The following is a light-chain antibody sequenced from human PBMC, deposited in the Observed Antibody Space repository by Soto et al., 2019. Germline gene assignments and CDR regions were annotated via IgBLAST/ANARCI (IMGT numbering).Light chain of an antibody. CDR2: AAS. J-gene: IGKJ2*01. V-gene: IGKV1-39*01. CDR1: QSISSY. Sequence: DIQMTQSPSSLSASVGERVTITCRASQSISSYLNWYQQKPGKAPKLLIYAASSLKSGVPSRFSGSGSGTNFTLTISSLQPEEFATYYCQQSYSTPFFGQGTKLEIK. CDR3: QQSYSTPF.